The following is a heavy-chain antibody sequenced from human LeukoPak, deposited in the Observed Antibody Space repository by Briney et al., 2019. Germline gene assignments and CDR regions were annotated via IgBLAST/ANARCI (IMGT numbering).Heavy chain of an antibody. CDR3: TTAPRGYCSGGSCSYAFDI. CDR2: IKSKSDGGTT. J-gene: IGHJ3*02. V-gene: IGHV3-15*01. Sequence: PGGSLRLSCAASTFTFSNAWMSWVRQALGKGLEWVGRIKSKSDGGTTDYAAPVKGRFTISRDDSKNTLYLQMNSLKTEDTAVYYCTTAPRGYCSGGSCSYAFDIWGQGTMVTVSS. D-gene: IGHD2-15*01. CDR1: TFTFSNAW.